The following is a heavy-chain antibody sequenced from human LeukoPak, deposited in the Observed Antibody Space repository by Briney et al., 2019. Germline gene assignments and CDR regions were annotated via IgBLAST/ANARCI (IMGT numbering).Heavy chain of an antibody. CDR2: ISSSGSTI. CDR1: GFTFDDYA. D-gene: IGHD3-10*01. J-gene: IGHJ4*02. V-gene: IGHV3-48*03. CDR3: ARAALWFHY. Sequence: GGSLRLSCAASGFTFDDYAMHWVRQAPGKGLEWVSYISSSGSTIYYADSVKGRFTIPRDNAKNSLYLQMNSLRAEDTAVYYCARAALWFHYWGQGTLVTVSS.